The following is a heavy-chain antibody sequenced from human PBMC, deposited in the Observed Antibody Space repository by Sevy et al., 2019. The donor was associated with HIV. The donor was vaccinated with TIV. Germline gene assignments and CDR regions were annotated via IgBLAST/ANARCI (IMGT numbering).Heavy chain of an antibody. CDR2: ISWNSGSI. CDR1: GFTFDDYA. Sequence: GGSLRLSCAASGFTFDDYAMHWVRQAPGKGLEWVSGISWNSGSIGYADSVKGRFTISRDNAKNSLYLQMNSLRAEDTALYYCAKAHYYDSSGDYYFDYWDQRTLVTVSS. CDR3: AKAHYYDSSGDYYFDY. D-gene: IGHD3-22*01. J-gene: IGHJ4*02. V-gene: IGHV3-9*01.